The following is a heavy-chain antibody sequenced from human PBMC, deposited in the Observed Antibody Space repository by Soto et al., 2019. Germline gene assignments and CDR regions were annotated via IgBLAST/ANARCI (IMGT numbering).Heavy chain of an antibody. J-gene: IGHJ4*01. CDR1: GGSISNYY. D-gene: IGHD5-12*01. V-gene: IGHV4-4*07. CDR2: IYTSGST. CDR3: ARERREEIHTCYDIDY. Sequence: SETLSLTCTVSGGSISNYYWSLIRQPAGKGLEWIGRIYTSGSTDYNPSLNSRVTISIDTSKNQFSLKVTSVTAADTAVYYCARERREEIHTCYDIDYWCQGTLVTVSS.